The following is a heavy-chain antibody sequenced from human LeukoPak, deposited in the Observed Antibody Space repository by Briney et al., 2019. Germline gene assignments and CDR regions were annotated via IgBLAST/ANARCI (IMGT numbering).Heavy chain of an antibody. CDR1: GFTFDNYA. V-gene: IGHV3-9*01. D-gene: IGHD6-19*01. J-gene: IGHJ4*02. CDR2: ISWNSGYI. CDR3: AKVRGTYSSGYFFDY. Sequence: GGSLRLSCAASGFTFDNYAMHWVRQAPGKGLEWLSIISWNSGYIGYADSVKGRFTISRDNAKKSLDLQMNSLRAEDTSFYYCAKVRGTYSSGYFFDYWGQGTLVTVSS.